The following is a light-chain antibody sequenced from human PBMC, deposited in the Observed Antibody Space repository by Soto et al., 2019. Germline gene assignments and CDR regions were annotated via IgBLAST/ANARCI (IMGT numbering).Light chain of an antibody. CDR2: DAS. Sequence: EIVLTQSPATLSLSPGERATLSCRASQSVSSYLAWYQQKPGQAPRLLIYDASNRATGIPARFSGSGSGTDFTLTICSLEPEDVAVYYCQQRSNWPRFTFGPGTKVDIK. J-gene: IGKJ3*01. V-gene: IGKV3-11*01. CDR1: QSVSSY. CDR3: QQRSNWPRFT.